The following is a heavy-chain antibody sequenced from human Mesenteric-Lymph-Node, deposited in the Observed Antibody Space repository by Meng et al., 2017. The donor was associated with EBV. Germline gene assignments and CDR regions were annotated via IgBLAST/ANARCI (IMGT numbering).Heavy chain of an antibody. CDR1: VCPPHTTGAG. V-gene: IGHV2-5*02. D-gene: IGHD6-13*01. Sequence: LVTPPQTLPLPCTFPVCPPHTTGAGVRWILPPSGKALEWLALVSWDDDKRHNPSLKNRLTITKETSKTQVVLTMTNMDPVDTGTYYCAHSGSSWFFFWWFDPWGPGTLVTVSS. CDR3: AHSGSSWFFFWWFDP. CDR2: VSWDDDK. J-gene: IGHJ5*02.